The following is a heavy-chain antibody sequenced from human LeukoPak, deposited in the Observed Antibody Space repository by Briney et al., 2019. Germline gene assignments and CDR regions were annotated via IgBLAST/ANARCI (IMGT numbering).Heavy chain of an antibody. J-gene: IGHJ4*02. Sequence: GEALKIPCKGSGYSFTSYWIGWVRQMPGKGLEWMWIIYPGDSDTRYSPSFQGQVTISADKSISTAYLQWSTLKASDTAMYYCARLGGSSWQAARYWGQGTLVTVSS. CDR3: ARLGGSSWQAARY. CDR1: GYSFTSYW. CDR2: IYPGDSDT. D-gene: IGHD6-13*01. V-gene: IGHV5-51*01.